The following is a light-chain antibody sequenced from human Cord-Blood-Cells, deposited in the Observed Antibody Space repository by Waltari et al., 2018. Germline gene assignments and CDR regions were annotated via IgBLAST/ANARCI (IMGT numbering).Light chain of an antibody. J-gene: IGKJ3*01. V-gene: IGKV1-27*01. CDR2: AAS. Sequence: DIQMSQSPSSLSASVGARVTITCRASQGISNYLAWYQQKPGKVPKLLIYAASTLQSGVPTRFSGSGSGTDFTLTISSLQPEDVATDYCQKYNSAPFTFGPGTKGDIK. CDR3: QKYNSAPFT. CDR1: QGISNY.